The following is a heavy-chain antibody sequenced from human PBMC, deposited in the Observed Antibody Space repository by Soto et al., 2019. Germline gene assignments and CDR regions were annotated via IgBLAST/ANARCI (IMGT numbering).Heavy chain of an antibody. CDR3: ARVGRGVVVPAAVDY. J-gene: IGHJ4*02. CDR2: IYYSGST. V-gene: IGHV4-31*03. D-gene: IGHD2-2*01. Sequence: SETLSLTCTVSGGSISSGGYYWSWIRQHPGKGLEWIGYIYYSGSTYYNPSLKSRVTISVDTSKNQFSLKLSSVTAADTAVYYCARVGRGVVVPAAVDYWGQGTLVTISS. CDR1: GGSISSGGYY.